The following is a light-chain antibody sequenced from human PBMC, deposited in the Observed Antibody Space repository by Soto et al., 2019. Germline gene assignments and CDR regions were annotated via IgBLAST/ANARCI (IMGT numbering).Light chain of an antibody. Sequence: QSALTPAASVSGSPGQSITISCTGSSSDIGAYPYVSWYQQRPGKVPKVLIYAVNHRPSGISDRFSGSKSGNTASLTISGLQAEDDGVYYCNSYTNTDTVIFGGGTKLTVL. J-gene: IGLJ2*01. CDR2: AVN. CDR3: NSYTNTDTVI. V-gene: IGLV2-14*01. CDR1: SSDIGAYPY.